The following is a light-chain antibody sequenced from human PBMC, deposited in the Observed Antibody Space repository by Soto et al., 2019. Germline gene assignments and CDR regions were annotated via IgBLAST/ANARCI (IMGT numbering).Light chain of an antibody. V-gene: IGLV1-47*01. J-gene: IGLJ1*01. Sequence: QSVLTQPPSASGTPGQRVTISCSGSSSNIGSNYVYWYQQLPGTAPKLLIYRNNQRPSGVPDRFSGSKPGTSASLAISGLRSEDEADYYCAAWDDSLSAHYVFGTGTKVTVL. CDR3: AAWDDSLSAHYV. CDR2: RNN. CDR1: SSNIGSNY.